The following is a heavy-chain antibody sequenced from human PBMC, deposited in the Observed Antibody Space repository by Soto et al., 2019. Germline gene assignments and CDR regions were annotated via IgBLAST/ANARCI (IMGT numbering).Heavy chain of an antibody. V-gene: IGHV3-21*01. CDR1: GFTFSRYS. CDR3: ARESEDLTSNFDY. Sequence: GGSLRLSCAASGFTFSRYSMNWVRQAPGKGLEWVSSISSTTNYIYYADSMKGRFTVTRDNAKNSVYLDMNSLSAEDTAVYYCARESEDLTSNFDYWGQGTLVTVSS. J-gene: IGHJ4*02. CDR2: ISSTTNYI.